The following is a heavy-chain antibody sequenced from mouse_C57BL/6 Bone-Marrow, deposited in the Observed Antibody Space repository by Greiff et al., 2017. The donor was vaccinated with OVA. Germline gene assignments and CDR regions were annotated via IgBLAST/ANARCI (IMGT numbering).Heavy chain of an antibody. J-gene: IGHJ4*01. CDR3: ARNGRYAMAY. D-gene: IGHD1-1*01. CDR2: IYPRSGNT. V-gene: IGHV1-81*01. Sequence: VQLQQSGAELARPGASVKLSCKASGYTFTSYGISWVKQRPGQGLEWIGEIYPRSGNTYYNEKFKGKATLTADKSSSTAYMELRSLTSEDSAVYFCARNGRYAMAYWGQGTSVTVSS. CDR1: GYTFTSYG.